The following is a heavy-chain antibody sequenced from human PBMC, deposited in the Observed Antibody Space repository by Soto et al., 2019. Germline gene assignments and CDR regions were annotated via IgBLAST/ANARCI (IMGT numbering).Heavy chain of an antibody. D-gene: IGHD3-22*01. CDR3: ARLYTYGYYHFDH. CDR2: IYYTGTT. J-gene: IGHJ4*02. Sequence: SETLSLTCTVSGDSISGGNYYWTWIRQHPGRGLEWIGYIYYTGTTHYSPSLQSRVTMSVDTSKNQISLTLTSLTPADTAVYFCARLYTYGYYHFDHWGQGTLVAVSS. V-gene: IGHV4-31*03. CDR1: GDSISGGNYY.